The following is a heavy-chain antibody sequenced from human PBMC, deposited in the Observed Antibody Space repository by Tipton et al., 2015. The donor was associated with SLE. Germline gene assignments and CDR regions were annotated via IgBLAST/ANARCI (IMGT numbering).Heavy chain of an antibody. J-gene: IGHJ5*02. CDR1: GGSITSYY. CDR3: ARDRWEPGIDP. Sequence: TLSLTCTVSGGSITSYYWSWIRQPPGKGLEWIGYVYHSGSTNYNPSLKSRVIISLDTSKNQFSLKLSSVTAADTAVYYCARDRWEPGIDPWGQGTLVTVSS. V-gene: IGHV4-59*01. D-gene: IGHD1-26*01. CDR2: VYHSGST.